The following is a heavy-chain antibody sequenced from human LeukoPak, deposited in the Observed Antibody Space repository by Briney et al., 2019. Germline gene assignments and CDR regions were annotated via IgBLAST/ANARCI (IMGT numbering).Heavy chain of an antibody. CDR1: GGSINSGAYS. CDR2: IYHSGST. CDR3: ARAVDTAMVN. Sequence: PSQTLSLTCAVSGGSINSGAYSWSWLRQPPGKGLERIGYIYHSGSTYYNPSLTSRVTISVDRSKNQFSLKLSSVTAADTAVYYCARAVDTAMVNWGQGTLVTVSS. D-gene: IGHD5-18*01. J-gene: IGHJ4*02. V-gene: IGHV4-30-2*01.